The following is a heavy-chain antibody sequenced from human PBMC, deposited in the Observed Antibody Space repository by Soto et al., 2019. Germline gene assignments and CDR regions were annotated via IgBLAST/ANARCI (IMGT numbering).Heavy chain of an antibody. V-gene: IGHV1-2*02. J-gene: IGHJ5*02. Sequence: GASVKVSCKASGYTFTGYYVHWVRQAPGQGLEWMGWINPNSGGTNYAQKFQGRVTMTRDTSISTAYMELSRLRSDDTAVYYCARMGMKYSSSWENGFDPWGQGTLVTVSS. CDR1: GYTFTGYY. CDR2: INPNSGGT. CDR3: ARMGMKYSSSWENGFDP. D-gene: IGHD6-13*01.